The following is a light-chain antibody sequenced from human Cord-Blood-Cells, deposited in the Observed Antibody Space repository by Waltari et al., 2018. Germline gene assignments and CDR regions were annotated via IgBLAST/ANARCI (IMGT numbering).Light chain of an antibody. CDR3: AAWDDSPNGWV. Sequence: QSVLTQPPSASGTPGQRVTISCSGSSSNIGSNTVNWYQQLPGTAPKRLIYSHKPRPSGVPDRLSGSKSGTSASLAISGLQSEDEADYYCAAWDDSPNGWVFGGGTKLTVL. J-gene: IGLJ3*02. V-gene: IGLV1-44*01. CDR1: SSNIGSNT. CDR2: SHK.